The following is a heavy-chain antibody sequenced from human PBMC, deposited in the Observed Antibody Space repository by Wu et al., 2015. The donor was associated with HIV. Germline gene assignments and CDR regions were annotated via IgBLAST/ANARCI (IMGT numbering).Heavy chain of an antibody. V-gene: IGHV1-69-2*01. Sequence: VQLVQSGPDVKAPGTSMKVSCRISGFAFINYYISWVQQAPGKGLKWMGFVDPENGQTMYAEKFRRRVTITADRSTDTAYMELTRLTPEDTAIYYCAREPGAWTAGGNSWYLDIWGPGTLLIVSS. CDR2: VDPENGQT. J-gene: IGHJ2*01. CDR3: AREPGAWTAGGNSWYLDI. CDR1: GFAFINYY. D-gene: IGHD4-23*01.